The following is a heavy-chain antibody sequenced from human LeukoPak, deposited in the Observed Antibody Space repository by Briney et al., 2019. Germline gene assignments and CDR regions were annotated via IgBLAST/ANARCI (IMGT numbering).Heavy chain of an antibody. CDR2: ISAYNGNT. CDR3: ARLRANTAMVTDY. J-gene: IGHJ4*02. CDR1: GYTFTGYY. D-gene: IGHD5-18*01. V-gene: IGHV1-18*04. Sequence: GASVKVSCKASGYTFTGYYMHWVRQAPGQGLEWMGWISAYNGNTNYAQKLQGRVTMTTDTSTSTAYMELRSLRSDDTAVYYCARLRANTAMVTDYWGQGTLVTVSS.